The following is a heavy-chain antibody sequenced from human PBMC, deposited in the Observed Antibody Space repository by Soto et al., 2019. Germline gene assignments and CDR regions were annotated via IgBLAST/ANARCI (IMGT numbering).Heavy chain of an antibody. Sequence: QVQLQESGPGLVKPSETLSLTCTVSGGSIRDYFWTWIRQPPGKGLEWIGYIYYSGRTNDHPSLKSRVCISVDTSRNHFALQLRAVTASDPAVYYGARVGGDNSAGSRGFYYWCQRSLVTVPS. CDR3: ARVGGDNSAGSRGFYY. V-gene: IGHV4-59*01. J-gene: IGHJ4*02. D-gene: IGHD3-16*01. CDR1: GGSIRDYF. CDR2: IYYSGRT.